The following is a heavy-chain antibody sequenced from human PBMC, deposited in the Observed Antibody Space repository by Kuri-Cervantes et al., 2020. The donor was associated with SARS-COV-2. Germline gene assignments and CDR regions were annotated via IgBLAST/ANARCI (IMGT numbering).Heavy chain of an antibody. Sequence: GGSLRLSCAASGFTFSSYSMNWVRQAPGKGLEWVSSISSSSSYIYYADSVKGRFTISRDNAKNSLYLQMNSLRAEDTAVYYCARDPTAGRLRYFDWFSSGPSNYYGMDVWGQGTMVTVSS. CDR2: ISSSSSYI. CDR1: GFTFSSYS. V-gene: IGHV3-21*01. CDR3: ARDPTAGRLRYFDWFSSGPSNYYGMDV. D-gene: IGHD3-9*01. J-gene: IGHJ6*02.